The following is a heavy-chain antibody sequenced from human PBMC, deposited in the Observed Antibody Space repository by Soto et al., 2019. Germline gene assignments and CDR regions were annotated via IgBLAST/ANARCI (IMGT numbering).Heavy chain of an antibody. Sequence: GGSLRLSCAASGFTFSSYSMNWVRQAPGKGPEWVSYISSSTIYYADSVKGRFTISRDNAKNSLYLQLNSLRAEDTAVYYCANDIGFGASTYYYSYSMDVWGQGTTVTVSS. CDR3: ANDIGFGASTYYYSYSMDV. V-gene: IGHV3-48*01. CDR1: GFTFSSYS. CDR2: ISSSTI. D-gene: IGHD3-10*01. J-gene: IGHJ6*02.